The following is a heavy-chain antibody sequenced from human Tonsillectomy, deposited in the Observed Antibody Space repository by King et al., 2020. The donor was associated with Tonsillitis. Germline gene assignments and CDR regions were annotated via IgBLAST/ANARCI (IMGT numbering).Heavy chain of an antibody. CDR2: ISGSGGST. CDR1: GFTFSSYA. J-gene: IGHJ6*02. V-gene: IGHV3-23*04. Sequence: VQLVESGGGLVQPGGSLRLSSAASGFTFSSYAMSWVRQAPGKGLEWVSAISGSGGSTYYADSVKGRFTISRDNSKNTLYLQMNSLRPEDTALYYFAKWFVLLYVDLLDVRGRNSFYYGMDVWGQGTTVTVSS. CDR3: AKWFVLLYVDLLDVRGRNSFYYGMDV. D-gene: IGHD3-9*01.